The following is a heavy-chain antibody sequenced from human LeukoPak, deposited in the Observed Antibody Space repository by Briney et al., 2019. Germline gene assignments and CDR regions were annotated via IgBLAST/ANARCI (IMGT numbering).Heavy chain of an antibody. CDR1: RYTFTDYY. CDR3: ARGGWSRGYCSSSSCLDWFDP. V-gene: IGHV1-2*02. D-gene: IGHD2-2*01. J-gene: IGHJ5*02. CDR2: INPNSGGT. Sequence: ASVKVSCKASRYTFTDYYMHWVRQAPGQGLEWMGWINPNSGGTNYAQKFQGRVTMTRDTSISTAYMELSRLRSDDTAVYYCARGGWSRGYCSSSSCLDWFDPSGQGTLVTVSS.